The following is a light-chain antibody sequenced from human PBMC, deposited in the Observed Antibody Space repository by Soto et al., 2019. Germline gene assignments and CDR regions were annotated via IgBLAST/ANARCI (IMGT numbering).Light chain of an antibody. CDR2: DVS. J-gene: IGLJ3*02. CDR3: CSYAGSSNLGV. V-gene: IGLV2-11*01. Sequence: QSALTQPRSVSGSPGQSVTISCTGTSSDVGGYDFVSWYQQHPGKAPKLMIYDVSKRPSGVPDRFSGSKSANSASLTISGLQAEDEALYYCCSYAGSSNLGVFGGGTQLTVL. CDR1: SSDVGGYDF.